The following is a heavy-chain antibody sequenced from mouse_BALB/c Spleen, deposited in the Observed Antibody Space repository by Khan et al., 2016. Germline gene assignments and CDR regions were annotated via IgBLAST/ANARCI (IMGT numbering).Heavy chain of an antibody. V-gene: IGHV14-4*02. CDR3: YTSDYSNYIYLNY. CDR2: IDPENGAT. J-gene: IGHJ2*01. D-gene: IGHD2-5*01. Sequence: VQLKESGAELVRSGASVRLSCTASGFNIKDYYIHWVKQRPEQGLEWIGWIDPENGATEYAPKFQGKATMTADTSSNTAYLQLSSLTSEDTAVYYCYTSDYSNYIYLNYWGQGTTLTVSS. CDR1: GFNIKDYY.